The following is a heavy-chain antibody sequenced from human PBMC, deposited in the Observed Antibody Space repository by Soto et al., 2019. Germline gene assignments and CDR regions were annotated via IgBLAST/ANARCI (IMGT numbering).Heavy chain of an antibody. CDR2: INPSGGST. J-gene: IGHJ6*02. CDR3: ARDGTKGNGDRYGMDV. D-gene: IGHD2-21*02. CDR1: GYTFTSYY. Sequence: ASVKVSCKASGYTFTSYYMHWVRQAPGQGLEWMGIINPSGGSTSYAQKFQGRVTMTRDTSTSTVYMELSSLRSEDTAVYYCARDGTKGNGDRYGMDVWGQGTTVTVSS. V-gene: IGHV1-46*01.